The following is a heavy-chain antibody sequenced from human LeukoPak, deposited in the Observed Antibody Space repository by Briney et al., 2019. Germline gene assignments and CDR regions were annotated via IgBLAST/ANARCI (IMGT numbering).Heavy chain of an antibody. Sequence: AAGFLRLSCGASGFTFSSYDMNWVRQAPGQELEGLSYITGSGNTIYYADSVKGRFTISRDNARNPLYLQMNSLRAEDTAVYYCARDRRELDYWGQGTLVTVSS. CDR1: GFTFSSYD. D-gene: IGHD1-26*01. J-gene: IGHJ4*02. CDR3: ARDRRELDY. V-gene: IGHV3-48*03. CDR2: ITGSGNTI.